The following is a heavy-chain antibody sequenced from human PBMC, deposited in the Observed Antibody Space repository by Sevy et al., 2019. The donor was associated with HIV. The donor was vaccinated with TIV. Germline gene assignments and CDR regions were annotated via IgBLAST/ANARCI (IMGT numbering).Heavy chain of an antibody. J-gene: IGHJ4*02. CDR3: AKGIAASGYYFDS. D-gene: IGHD6-13*01. CDR1: GFTFSRYG. CDR2: IWYDGDNK. Sequence: GGSLRLSCAASGFTFSRYGMHWVRQTPGKGMELVAGIWYDGDNKDYSDYGKGRFTISRDNSKNTVYLHMSSLRVEDTATYYCAKGIAASGYYFDSWGQGTLVTVSS. V-gene: IGHV3-33*06.